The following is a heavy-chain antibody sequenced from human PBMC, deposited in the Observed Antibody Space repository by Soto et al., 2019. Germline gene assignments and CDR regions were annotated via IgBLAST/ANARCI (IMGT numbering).Heavy chain of an antibody. Sequence: SETLSLTCTVSGGSISSYYCSWIRQPPGKGLEWIGYIYYSGSTNYNPSLKSRVTISVDTSKNQFSLKLSSVTAADTAVYYCARPGAEDIVVVPEALGGMDVWGQGTTVT. CDR3: ARPGAEDIVVVPEALGGMDV. V-gene: IGHV4-59*08. CDR1: GGSISSYY. D-gene: IGHD2-2*01. CDR2: IYYSGST. J-gene: IGHJ6*02.